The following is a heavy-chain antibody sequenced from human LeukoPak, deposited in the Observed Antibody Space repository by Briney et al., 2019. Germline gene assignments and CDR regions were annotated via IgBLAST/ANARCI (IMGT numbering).Heavy chain of an antibody. D-gene: IGHD4-17*01. CDR1: GFTFDDYA. CDR2: ISWNSGSI. Sequence: GGSLRLSCAASGFTFDDYAMHWVRQAPGKGLEWVSGISWNSGSIGYADSVKGRFTISRDNAKNSLYLQMNSLRAEDTALYYCAKDTTVTNGGYFDYWGQGILVTVSS. CDR3: AKDTTVTNGGYFDY. V-gene: IGHV3-9*01. J-gene: IGHJ4*02.